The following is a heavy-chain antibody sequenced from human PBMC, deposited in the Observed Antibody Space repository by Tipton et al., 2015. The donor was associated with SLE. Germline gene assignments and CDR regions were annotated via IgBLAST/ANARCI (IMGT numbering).Heavy chain of an antibody. CDR1: GGSISSSSYY. CDR3: ASLGRAAAVHSDY. D-gene: IGHD6-13*01. V-gene: IGHV4-61*05. Sequence: LRLSCTVSGGSISSSSYYWSWIRQPPGKGLEWIGFVYYSGSTNYNPSLKSRVTISIDTSKNQFSLKLSSVAAADTAVYYCASLGRAAAVHSDYWGQGTLVTVSS. CDR2: VYYSGST. J-gene: IGHJ4*02.